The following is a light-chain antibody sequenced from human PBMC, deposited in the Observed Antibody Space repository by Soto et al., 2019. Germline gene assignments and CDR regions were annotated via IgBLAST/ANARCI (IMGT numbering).Light chain of an antibody. CDR3: QKYSSVPV. CDR1: QDIRNF. CDR2: AAS. V-gene: IGKV1-27*01. J-gene: IGKJ3*01. Sequence: DIQMTQSPTSLSASVGDRVTITCRASQDIRNFVAWYQQKPGKAPKLLIYAASILQSGVPSRFSGSGSGTDFTLTSNSLQPEDVATYSCQKYSSVPVFGPGTKVEIK.